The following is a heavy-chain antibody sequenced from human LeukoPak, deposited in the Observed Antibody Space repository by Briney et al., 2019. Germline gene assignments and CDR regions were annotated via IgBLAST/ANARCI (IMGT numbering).Heavy chain of an antibody. CDR2: IYPSDSGT. V-gene: IGHV5-51*01. CDR1: GYGFINYL. CDR3: ARQAEGSGSYWGDRFDF. Sequence: GESLKISCQGSGYGFINYLIGWVRQRPGRGLELMGIIYPSDSGTSYSPSFQGQVTMSVDKSIRTVYLQWSSLKASDTAIYYCARQAEGSGSYWGDRFDFWGQGTMVTVSS. D-gene: IGHD1-26*01. J-gene: IGHJ3*01.